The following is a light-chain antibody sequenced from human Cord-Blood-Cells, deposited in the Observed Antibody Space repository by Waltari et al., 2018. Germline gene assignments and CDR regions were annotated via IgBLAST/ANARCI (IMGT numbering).Light chain of an antibody. V-gene: IGLV2-23*02. CDR3: CSYAGSSTYV. J-gene: IGLJ1*01. CDR2: EVS. Sequence: QSALTQPASVSGSPGQSITISCTGTSSDVGSYNLVSWYQQHPGKAPKLMIYEVSKRPPGVSKRFSGSKSGNTASLTISGLQAEDEADYYCCSYAGSSTYVFGTGTKVTVL. CDR1: SSDVGSYNL.